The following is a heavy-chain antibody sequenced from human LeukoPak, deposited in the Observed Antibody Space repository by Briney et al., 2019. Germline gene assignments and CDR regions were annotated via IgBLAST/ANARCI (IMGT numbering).Heavy chain of an antibody. V-gene: IGHV3-30*18. J-gene: IGHJ6*02. D-gene: IGHD3-10*01. CDR1: GFTFSSYG. CDR3: AKGRNRWFGELFSYYYYYGMDV. Sequence: GGSLRLSCAASGFTFSSYGMHWVRQAPGKGLEWVAVISYDGSNKYYADSVKGRFTISRDNSKNTLYLQMNSLRAEDTAVYYCAKGRNRWFGELFSYYYYYGMDVWGQGTTVTVSS. CDR2: ISYDGSNK.